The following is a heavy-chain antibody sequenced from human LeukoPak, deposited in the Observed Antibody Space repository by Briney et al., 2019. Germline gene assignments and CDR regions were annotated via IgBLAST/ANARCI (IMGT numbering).Heavy chain of an antibody. CDR1: GYTFPNYG. D-gene: IGHD6-19*01. CDR3: ASGGAVAGYYYHEMDF. Sequence: ASVKVSCNSSGYTFPNYGITWVRQPPGQGLEWMGWFSAYNGNTNYAQKLQGRVTMTTDTSTSTAYMELRSLRSDDTAVYYCASGGAVAGYYYHEMDFWGQGTTVTVSS. J-gene: IGHJ6*02. CDR2: FSAYNGNT. V-gene: IGHV1-18*01.